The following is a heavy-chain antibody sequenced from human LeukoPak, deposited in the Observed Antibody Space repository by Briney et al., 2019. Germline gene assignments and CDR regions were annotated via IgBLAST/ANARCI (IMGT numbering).Heavy chain of an antibody. CDR3: ARGGIVVVVAATPAGTQTHDY. CDR1: GYTFTGYY. V-gene: IGHV1-2*02. J-gene: IGHJ4*02. Sequence: ASVKVSCKASGYTFTGYYMHWVRQAPGQGLEWTGWINPNSGGTNYAQKFQGRVTMTRDTSISTAYMELSRLRSDDTAVYYCARGGIVVVVAATPAGTQTHDYWGQGTLVTVSS. D-gene: IGHD2-15*01. CDR2: INPNSGGT.